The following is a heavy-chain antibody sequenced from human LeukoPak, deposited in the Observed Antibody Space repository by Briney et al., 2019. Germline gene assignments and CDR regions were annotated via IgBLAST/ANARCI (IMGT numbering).Heavy chain of an antibody. D-gene: IGHD3-10*01. V-gene: IGHV4-39*01. CDR3: ARRITILRGFDY. CDR2: IYYSGST. J-gene: IGHJ4*02. CDR1: GGSMSTYY. Sequence: SETLSLTCTVSGGSMSTYYWDWIRQPPGKGLEWIGSIYYSGSTYYNPSLKSRVTIFVDTSKNQLSLKLSSVTAADTAVYYCARRITILRGFDYWGQGTLVTVSS.